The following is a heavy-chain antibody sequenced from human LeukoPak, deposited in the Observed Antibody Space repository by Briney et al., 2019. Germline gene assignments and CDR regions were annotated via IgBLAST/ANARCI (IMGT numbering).Heavy chain of an antibody. V-gene: IGHV3-21*01. CDR1: RFTFNTYR. J-gene: IGHJ5*02. Sequence: PGGSLRLSCAASRFTFNTYRMNWVRQAPGKGLEWVSSISSSSTYIYYTDSVKGRFTISRDNAKNSLYLQMKDLRAEDTAVYYCARDLFVAAAGIVDPWGQGTLVTVSS. CDR2: ISSSSTYI. D-gene: IGHD6-13*01. CDR3: ARDLFVAAAGIVDP.